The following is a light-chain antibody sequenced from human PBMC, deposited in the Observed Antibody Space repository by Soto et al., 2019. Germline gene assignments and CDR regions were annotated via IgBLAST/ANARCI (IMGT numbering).Light chain of an antibody. CDR2: GAS. V-gene: IGKV3D-15*01. J-gene: IGKJ2*01. CDR3: QQYNNWPPYT. Sequence: EIVMTQSPATLSVSPEERATLSCRASQSVSSNLAWYQQKPGQAPRLLIYGASIRATGIPARFSGSGSGTEFTLTISSLQSEDFAVYYCQQYNNWPPYTFGQGTKLEIK. CDR1: QSVSSN.